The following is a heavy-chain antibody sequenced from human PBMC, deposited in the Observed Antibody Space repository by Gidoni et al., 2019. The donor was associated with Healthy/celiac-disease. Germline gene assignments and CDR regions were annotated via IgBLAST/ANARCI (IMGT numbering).Heavy chain of an antibody. CDR1: GFTFSSYA. J-gene: IGHJ3*02. Sequence: VQLLESGRGWVQPGGSLRLACAASGFTFSSYAMSWVRPAPGKGLEWVSAISGSGGSTYYADSVKGRFTISRDNSKNTLYLQMNSLRAEDTAVYYCAKDSHRLYKVDAFDIWGQGTMVTVSS. CDR2: ISGSGGST. D-gene: IGHD1-20*01. V-gene: IGHV3-23*01. CDR3: AKDSHRLYKVDAFDI.